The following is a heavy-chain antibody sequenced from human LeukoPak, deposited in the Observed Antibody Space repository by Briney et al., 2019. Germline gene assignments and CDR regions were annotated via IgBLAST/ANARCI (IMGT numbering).Heavy chain of an antibody. J-gene: IGHJ4*02. D-gene: IGHD3-22*01. Sequence: GGSLRLSCAASGLTFSNYSMNWVRQAPGKGLEWVSYISRSSTTIYYADSVKGRFTISRDNAKKSLYLQMNSLRAEDTAVYYCATGYYDSSGYSSYYWGQGTLVTVSS. V-gene: IGHV3-48*01. CDR3: ATGYYDSSGYSSYY. CDR2: ISRSSTTI. CDR1: GLTFSNYS.